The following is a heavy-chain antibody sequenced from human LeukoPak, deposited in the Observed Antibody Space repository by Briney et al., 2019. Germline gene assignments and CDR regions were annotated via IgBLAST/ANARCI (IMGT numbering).Heavy chain of an antibody. CDR1: GVSFDDYY. Sequence: PSETLSLTCAVSGVSFDDYYWSWVRQPPGKGLEWIGEINHSGYTNDRPSLKSRVTISIDTSRKQFSLNLRSVTVADTAVYYCTRMTTGHDYWGQGTLVTVSS. J-gene: IGHJ4*02. CDR3: TRMTTGHDY. CDR2: INHSGYT. D-gene: IGHD4-17*01. V-gene: IGHV4-34*01.